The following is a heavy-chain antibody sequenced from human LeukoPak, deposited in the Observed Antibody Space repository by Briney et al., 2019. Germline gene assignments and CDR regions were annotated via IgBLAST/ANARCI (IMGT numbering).Heavy chain of an antibody. CDR3: ARAGRGSYLRGSLNY. V-gene: IGHV1-69*05. CDR1: GGTFSSYA. D-gene: IGHD1-26*01. J-gene: IGHJ4*02. CDR2: IIPIFGTA. Sequence: ASVKVSCKASGGTFSSYAISWARQAPGQGLEWMGGIIPIFGTANYAQKFQGRVTITTDESTSTAYMELSSLRSEDTAVYYCARAGRGSYLRGSLNYWGQGTLVTVSS.